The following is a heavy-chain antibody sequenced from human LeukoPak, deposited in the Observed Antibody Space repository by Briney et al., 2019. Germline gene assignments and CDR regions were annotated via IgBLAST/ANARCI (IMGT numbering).Heavy chain of an antibody. J-gene: IGHJ4*02. V-gene: IGHV4-34*01. D-gene: IGHD5-18*01. CDR1: GGSFSGYY. CDR3: ARVGGYSYGYTTPYYFDY. Sequence: SETLSLTCAVYGGSFSGYYWSWIRQPPGKGLEWIGYIYHSGSTYYNPSLKSRVTISVDRSKNQFSLKLSSVTAADTAVYYCARVGGYSYGYTTPYYFDYWGQGTLVTVSS. CDR2: IYHSGST.